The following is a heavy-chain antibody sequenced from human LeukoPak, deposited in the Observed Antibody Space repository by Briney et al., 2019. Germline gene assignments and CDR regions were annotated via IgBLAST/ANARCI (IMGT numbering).Heavy chain of an antibody. D-gene: IGHD1-26*01. J-gene: IGHJ3*02. CDR3: AKNTVGETIGWDAYDI. CDR2: ITGGGITA. V-gene: IGHV3-23*01. CDR1: GFTFRSYA. Sequence: GGSLRLSCAVSGFTFRSYAMSWVRQAPGKGLEWVASITGGGITAYYADSVKGRFTFSRDNSKNTLYLQMNSLRVEDTAVYYCAKNTVGETIGWDAYDIWGHGTLGAVSS.